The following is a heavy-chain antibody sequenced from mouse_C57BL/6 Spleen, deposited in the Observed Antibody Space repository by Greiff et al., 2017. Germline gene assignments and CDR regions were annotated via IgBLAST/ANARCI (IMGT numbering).Heavy chain of an antibody. CDR1: GYSFTGYY. J-gene: IGHJ3*01. D-gene: IGHD3-2*01. V-gene: IGHV1-42*01. CDR2: INPSTGGT. Sequence: EVKVVESGPELVKPGASVKISCKASGYSFTGYYMNWVKQSPEKSLEWIGEINPSTGGTTYNQKFKAKATLTVDKSSSIAYMQLKSLTSEDSAVYYCARRDSSWFAYWGQGTLVTVSA. CDR3: ARRDSSWFAY.